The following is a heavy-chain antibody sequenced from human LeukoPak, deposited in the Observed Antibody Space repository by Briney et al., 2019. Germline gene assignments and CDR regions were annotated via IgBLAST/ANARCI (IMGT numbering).Heavy chain of an antibody. V-gene: IGHV3-7*04. CDR3: ARVVPAPYSYFDY. CDR2: IKQDGSEK. J-gene: IGHJ4*02. Sequence: GGSLRLSCAAPGFTFSSYWMSWVRQAPGKGLEWVANIKQDGSEKYYVDSVKGRFTISRDNAKNSLYLQMNSLRAEDTAVYYCARVVPAPYSYFDYWGQGTLVTVSS. D-gene: IGHD2-2*01. CDR1: GFTFSSYW.